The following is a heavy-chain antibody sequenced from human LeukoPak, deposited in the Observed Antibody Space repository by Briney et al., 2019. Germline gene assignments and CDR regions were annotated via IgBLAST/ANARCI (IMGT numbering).Heavy chain of an antibody. Sequence: GSLRLSCAASGFTFSSYSMNWVRQAPGKGLEWVSPISSSSSYIYYADSVKGRFTISRDNAKNSLYLQMNSLRAEDTAVYYCARDPDDYGDLVDYWGQGTLVTVSS. CDR3: ARDPDDYGDLVDY. CDR1: GFTFSSYS. J-gene: IGHJ4*02. V-gene: IGHV3-21*01. D-gene: IGHD4-17*01. CDR2: ISSSSSYI.